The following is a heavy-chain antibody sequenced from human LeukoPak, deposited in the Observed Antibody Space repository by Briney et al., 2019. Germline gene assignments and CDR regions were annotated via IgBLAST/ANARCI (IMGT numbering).Heavy chain of an antibody. V-gene: IGHV4-59*08. J-gene: IGHJ2*01. CDR1: GRPISNY. CDR3: ARRTGDEYFDL. CDR2: MYYSGTA. D-gene: IGHD2-21*01. Sequence: SETLPHICSVSGRPISNYWSWIRQPPGTGLECIGYMYYSGTANYNPSLKNRAAISVDTSKKQFSLKLSSVTAADTAVYYCARRTGDEYFDLWGRGTLVVVSS.